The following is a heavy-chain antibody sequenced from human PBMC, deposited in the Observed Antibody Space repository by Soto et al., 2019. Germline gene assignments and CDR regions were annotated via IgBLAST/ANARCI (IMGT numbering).Heavy chain of an antibody. CDR1: GITFSDYG. Sequence: GGSLRLSCAASGITFSDYGMHWVRQAPGKGLEWGAGVWKDGSNRYYVDSVKGRFTISRDNSKNTLYLQMNSLRDEDTAVYYCAKVPRGSNFGYYNFWGQGTLVTVSS. V-gene: IGHV3-30*02. D-gene: IGHD5-18*01. CDR2: VWKDGSNR. J-gene: IGHJ4*02. CDR3: AKVPRGSNFGYYNF.